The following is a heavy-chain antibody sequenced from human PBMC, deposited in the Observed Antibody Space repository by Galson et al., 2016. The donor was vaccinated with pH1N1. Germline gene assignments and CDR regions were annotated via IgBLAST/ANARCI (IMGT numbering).Heavy chain of an antibody. CDR3: ARAGNLWRVEAFDI. V-gene: IGHV4-4*07. CDR1: GGSVSSYD. Sequence: SETLSLTCTVSGGSVSSYDWIWIRQPAGKGLEWIGRIYSTGSTNYNPSLKSRVTLSVEKSKNQFSLKLTSVTAADAAVYYCARAGNLWRVEAFDIWGQGTMVTVSS. D-gene: IGHD1-14*01. J-gene: IGHJ3*02. CDR2: IYSTGST.